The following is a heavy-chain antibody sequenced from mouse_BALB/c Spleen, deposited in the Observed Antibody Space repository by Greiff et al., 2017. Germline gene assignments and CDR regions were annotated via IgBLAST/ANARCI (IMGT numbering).Heavy chain of an antibody. V-gene: IGHV5-6*01. CDR3: ARRGDYDYDVD. Sequence: EVQRVESGGDLVKPGGSLKLSCAASGFTFSSYGMSWVRQTPDKRLEWVATISSGGSYTYYPDSVKGRFTISRDNAKNTLYLQMSSLKSEDTAMYYCARRGDYDYDVDWGQGTLVTVSA. CDR1: GFTFSSYG. CDR2: ISSGGSYT. J-gene: IGHJ3*01. D-gene: IGHD2-4*01.